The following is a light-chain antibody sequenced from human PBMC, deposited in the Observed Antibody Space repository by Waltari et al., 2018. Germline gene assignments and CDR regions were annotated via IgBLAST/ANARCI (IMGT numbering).Light chain of an antibody. CDR2: GAS. CDR1: QSVSSD. J-gene: IGKJ1*01. Sequence: ETVMTQSPATLSVSPGERATLSCRASQSVSSDLAWYQQKPGQAARLLSYGASTRATGIPARFSGSGSGTEFTLTISSLQSEDFAVYYCQQYNNWPQTFGQGTKVEIK. CDR3: QQYNNWPQT. V-gene: IGKV3-15*01.